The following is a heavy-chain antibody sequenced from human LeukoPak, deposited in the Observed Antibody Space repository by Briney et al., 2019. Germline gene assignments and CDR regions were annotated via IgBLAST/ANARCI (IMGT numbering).Heavy chain of an antibody. V-gene: IGHV1-69*01. Sequence: SVKVSCKASGCTFSSYSISWVRQAPGQGLEWMGGIIPIFGTANYAQKFQGRVTITADESTSTAYMELSSLRSEDTAVYYCARDRGYSSSSLYYFDYWGQGTLVTVSS. CDR2: IIPIFGTA. CDR1: GCTFSSYS. CDR3: ARDRGYSSSSLYYFDY. D-gene: IGHD6-6*01. J-gene: IGHJ4*02.